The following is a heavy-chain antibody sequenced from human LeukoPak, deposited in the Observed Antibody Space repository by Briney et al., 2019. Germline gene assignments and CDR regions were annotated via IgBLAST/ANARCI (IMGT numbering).Heavy chain of an antibody. Sequence: PGGSLRLSCATPGLIFSRFDMSWIRQAPGKGLEWVSAVSRSGGTTIYADSVKGRFTISRDNSKNTLYLQMNSLRVGDTAVYYCAKGGRLTSGIYYSFDSWGQGTLVTVSS. J-gene: IGHJ4*02. CDR2: VSRSGGTT. CDR3: AKGGRLTSGIYYSFDS. CDR1: GLIFSRFD. D-gene: IGHD1-26*01. V-gene: IGHV3-23*01.